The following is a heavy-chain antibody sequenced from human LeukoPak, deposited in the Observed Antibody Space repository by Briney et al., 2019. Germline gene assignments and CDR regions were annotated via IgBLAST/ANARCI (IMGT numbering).Heavy chain of an antibody. J-gene: IGHJ4*02. V-gene: IGHV3-30*18. CDR2: ISYDGSNK. D-gene: IGHD5-12*01. Sequence: PGRSLRLSCAASGFTFSNYGMHWVRQAPGKGLEWVAVISYDGSNKYYTDSVKGRFTISRDNSKNTLYLQMNSLRAEDTAVYYCAKDRTAGYDGLVDYWGQGTLVTLSS. CDR3: AKDRTAGYDGLVDY. CDR1: GFTFSNYG.